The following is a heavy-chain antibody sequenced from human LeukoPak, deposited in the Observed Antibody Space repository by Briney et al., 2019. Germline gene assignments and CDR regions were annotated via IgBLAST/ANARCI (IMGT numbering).Heavy chain of an antibody. CDR2: IYYSGST. CDR3: ARRLYYDFWSGYPVGWYFDL. V-gene: IGHV4-59*08. CDR1: GGSISSYY. Sequence: PSETLSLTCTVSGGSISSYYWSWIRQPPGKGLEWIGYIYYSGSTNYNPSLKSRVTISVDTSKNQFSLKLSSVTAADTAVYYCARRLYYDFWSGYPVGWYFDLWGRGTLVTVSS. J-gene: IGHJ2*01. D-gene: IGHD3-3*01.